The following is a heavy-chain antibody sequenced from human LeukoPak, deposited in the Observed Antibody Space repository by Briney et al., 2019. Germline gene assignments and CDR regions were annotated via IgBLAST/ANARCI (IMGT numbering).Heavy chain of an antibody. CDR2: ISSSSSYT. V-gene: IGHV3-11*06. CDR1: GFTFSDYY. Sequence: GGSLRLSCAASGFTFSDYYMSWIRQAPGKGLEWVSYISSSSSYTNHADSVKGRFTISRDNAKNSLYLQMNSLRAEDTAVYYCARGDVSGFDPWGQGTLVTVSS. D-gene: IGHD2-8*01. J-gene: IGHJ5*02. CDR3: ARGDVSGFDP.